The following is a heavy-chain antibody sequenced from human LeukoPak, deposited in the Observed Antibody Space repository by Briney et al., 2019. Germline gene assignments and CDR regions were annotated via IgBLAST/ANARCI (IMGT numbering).Heavy chain of an antibody. J-gene: IGHJ4*02. D-gene: IGHD3-10*01. CDR1: GGTFSSYA. CDR3: ARDSIYGSGSYYNGPPPGDY. V-gene: IGHV1-69*04. Sequence: GASVKVSCKASGGTFSSYAISWVRQAPGQGLEWMGRIIPILGIANYAQKFQGRVTITADKSTSTAYMELSSLRSEDTAVYYCARDSIYGSGSYYNGPPPGDYWGQGTLVTVSS. CDR2: IIPILGIA.